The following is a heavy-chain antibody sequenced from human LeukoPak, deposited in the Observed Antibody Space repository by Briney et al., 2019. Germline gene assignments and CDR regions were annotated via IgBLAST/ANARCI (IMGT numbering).Heavy chain of an antibody. Sequence: GGSVTLLCAAWGFTFSIYCVQGLRRARGRGGVWVSRIKSDGSTNYAESVNGRFTPYRDNAKNTVSLQMNSLRAEDTGVYYCARAQSEIGGYYPEYFRHWGQGTLVTASS. CDR3: ARAQSEIGGYYPEYFRH. D-gene: IGHD3-22*01. J-gene: IGHJ1*01. CDR2: IKSDGST. CDR1: GFTFSIYC. V-gene: IGHV3-74*01.